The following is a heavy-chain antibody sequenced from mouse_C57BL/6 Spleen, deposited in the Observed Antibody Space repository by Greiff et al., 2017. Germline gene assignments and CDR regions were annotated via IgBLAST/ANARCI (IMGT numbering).Heavy chain of an antibody. CDR3: ARVDWERNYFDY. D-gene: IGHD4-1*01. CDR1: GFTFSSYA. CDR2: ISDGGSYT. Sequence: EVMLVESGGGLVKPGGSLKISCEASGFTFSSYAMSWVRQTPEKRLEWVATISDGGSYTYYPDNVKGRFTISRDKAKNNLYLQMSRLKSEDTAMYYCARVDWERNYFDYWGKGTTLTVSS. J-gene: IGHJ2*01. V-gene: IGHV5-4*03.